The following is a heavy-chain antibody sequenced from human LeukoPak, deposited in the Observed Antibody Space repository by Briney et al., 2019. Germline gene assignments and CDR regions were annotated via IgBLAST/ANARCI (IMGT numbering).Heavy chain of an antibody. CDR2: ISAYNGKT. J-gene: IGHJ4*02. V-gene: IGHV1-18*01. Sequence: ASVKVSCKASGYTFSSYGISWERQAPGQGLEWMAWISAYNGKTNFARKFRGRVTMTTDTSMSTAYMELRSLRSDDTAIYYCARDRNPYYDGSGYGYCWGQGTLVTVSS. D-gene: IGHD3-22*01. CDR3: ARDRNPYYDGSGYGYC. CDR1: GYTFSSYG.